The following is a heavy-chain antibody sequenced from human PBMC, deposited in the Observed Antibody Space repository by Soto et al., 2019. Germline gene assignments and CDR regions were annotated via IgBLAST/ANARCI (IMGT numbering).Heavy chain of an antibody. J-gene: IGHJ3*02. CDR2: ISSSSRTI. V-gene: IGHV3-48*02. Sequence: GGSLRLSCAASGFTFSSYSMNWVRQAPGKGLEWVSYISSSSRTIYYADSVKGRFTISRENGKNSLYLQMNSLENEDTAVYYCTRNFYDFGWGSYRLDAFDNGDKGTRVTVSS. D-gene: IGHD3-16*02. CDR3: TRNFYDFGWGSYRLDAFDN. CDR1: GFTFSSYS.